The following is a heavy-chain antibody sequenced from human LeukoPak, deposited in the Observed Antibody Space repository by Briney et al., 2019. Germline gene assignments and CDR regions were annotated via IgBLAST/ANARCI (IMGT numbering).Heavy chain of an antibody. CDR1: GFTFGDYA. D-gene: IGHD3-10*01. Sequence: GSLRLSCTASGFTFGDYAMTWVRQPPGKGLEWIGEINHSGSTNYNPSLKSRVTISVDTSKNQFSLKLSSVTAADTAVYYCARHFLRSGGMVRGFDPWGQGTLVTASS. V-gene: IGHV4-34*01. J-gene: IGHJ5*02. CDR3: ARHFLRSGGMVRGFDP. CDR2: INHSGST.